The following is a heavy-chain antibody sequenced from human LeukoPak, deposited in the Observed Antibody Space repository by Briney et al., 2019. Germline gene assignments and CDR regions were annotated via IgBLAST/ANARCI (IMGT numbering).Heavy chain of an antibody. Sequence: PGGCLRLSCAASGFTFSDYGMNWVRQAPGKGLEWVSYIISSNSTIYYADSVKGRFTISRDNAKNSLYLQMNSLRAEDTAVYYCARPDSGYGDYYYYAMDVWGQGTTVTVSS. CDR1: GFTFSDYG. CDR2: IISSNSTI. D-gene: IGHD5-12*01. J-gene: IGHJ6*02. V-gene: IGHV3-48*04. CDR3: ARPDSGYGDYYYYAMDV.